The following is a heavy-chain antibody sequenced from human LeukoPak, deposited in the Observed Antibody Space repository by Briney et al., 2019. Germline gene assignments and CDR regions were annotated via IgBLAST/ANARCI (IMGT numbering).Heavy chain of an antibody. CDR1: GGSISSNNW. J-gene: IGHJ6*03. CDR3: ARDGTAAGNYYSYYMDV. Sequence: SETLSLTCAVSGGSISSNNWWSWVRQPPGKGLEWIGELYHSGSTNYNPSLKSRVTISVDTSKNQFSLKLSSVTAADTAVYYCARDGTAAGNYYSYYMDVWGKGTTVTISS. D-gene: IGHD6-13*01. V-gene: IGHV4-4*02. CDR2: LYHSGST.